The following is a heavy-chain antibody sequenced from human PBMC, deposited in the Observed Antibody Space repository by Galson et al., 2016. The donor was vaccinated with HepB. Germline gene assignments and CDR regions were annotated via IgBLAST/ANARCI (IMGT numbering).Heavy chain of an antibody. CDR2: MKEDGSEK. D-gene: IGHD4/OR15-4a*01. V-gene: IGHV3-7*03. J-gene: IGHJ4*02. CDR3: ARDRPYGDPHFDY. Sequence: SLRLSCAVSGFTVTDYWMSWVRQAPEKGLEWVANMKEDGSEKYYADSVKGRFSVSSDGVKNSLSLDMTSLRGEDTAVYYCARDRPYGDPHFDYWGQGALVTVSS. CDR1: GFTVTDYW.